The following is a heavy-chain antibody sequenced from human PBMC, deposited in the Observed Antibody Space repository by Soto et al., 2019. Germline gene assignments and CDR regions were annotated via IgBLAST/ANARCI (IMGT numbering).Heavy chain of an antibody. CDR3: GTGRGYYYYYGVDV. CDR1: GFTFSSCA. Sequence: EVHLLESGGALVQPGGSLRLSCAASGFTFSSCAMGWVRQAPGKGLEWVSDIIDSGGSTYYADAVKGRFTISRDNXXSTLYLHMNSLRAEDTAVYYCGTGRGYYYYYGVDVWGQGTTVTVSS. CDR2: IIDSGGST. V-gene: IGHV3-23*01. J-gene: IGHJ6*02.